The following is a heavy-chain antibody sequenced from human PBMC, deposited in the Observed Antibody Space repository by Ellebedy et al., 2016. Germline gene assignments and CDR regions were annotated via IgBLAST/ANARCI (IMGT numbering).Heavy chain of an antibody. D-gene: IGHD3-10*01. Sequence: GGSLRLSCAASGFTFINAWMSWVRQAPGKGLEWVGRIQSNTDGGTTDYGAPVKGRFTISRDDSKSTLYLEMNSLKSEDTAVYYCAKDRAVRGRNYYLGMEVWGQGTTVTVSS. V-gene: IGHV3-15*01. J-gene: IGHJ6*02. CDR1: GFTFINAW. CDR3: AKDRAVRGRNYYLGMEV. CDR2: IQSNTDGGTT.